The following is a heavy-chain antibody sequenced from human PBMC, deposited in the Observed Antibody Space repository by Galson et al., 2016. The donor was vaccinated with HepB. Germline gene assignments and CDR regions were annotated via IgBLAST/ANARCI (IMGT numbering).Heavy chain of an antibody. Sequence: SLRLSCAASGFTFDDYAMHWVRQAPGKGLEWVSTISGSGGSTDYADSVKGRFTISRDNSKNTLYLQMNSLRAEDTAVYYCAKDSPYWVPLGYYYGMDVWGQGTTVTVSS. CDR2: ISGSGGST. CDR1: GFTFDDYA. J-gene: IGHJ6*02. V-gene: IGHV3-23*01. CDR3: AKDSPYWVPLGYYYGMDV. D-gene: IGHD2-15*01.